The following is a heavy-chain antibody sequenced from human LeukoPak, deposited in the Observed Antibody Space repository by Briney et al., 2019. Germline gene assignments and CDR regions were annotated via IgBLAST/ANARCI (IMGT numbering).Heavy chain of an antibody. D-gene: IGHD6-19*01. CDR3: ASRTVSGWSDYFDY. Sequence: SETLSLTCTVSGGSISGYYWSWIRQPPGKGLEWIGYIYNSGTTNYNPSLKSRVTISVDTSKNQFSLKLSSVTAADTAVYYCASRTVSGWSDYFDYWGQGTLVTVSS. J-gene: IGHJ4*02. CDR1: GGSISGYY. V-gene: IGHV4-59*01. CDR2: IYNSGTT.